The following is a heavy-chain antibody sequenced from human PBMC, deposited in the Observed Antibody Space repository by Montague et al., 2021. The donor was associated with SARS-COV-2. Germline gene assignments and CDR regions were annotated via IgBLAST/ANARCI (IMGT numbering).Heavy chain of an antibody. CDR2: ISDSGST. Sequence: SETLSLTCTVSGGSISSFYWCWFRQPPGKGLEWIGYISDSGSTNYNTSPTSRVTMSVDTSKNQFSLKVNSVTAADTAVYYCARHYSATLPAVYWGQGTLVTVSS. CDR1: GGSISSFY. D-gene: IGHD2-15*01. V-gene: IGHV4-59*08. CDR3: ARHYSATLPAVY. J-gene: IGHJ4*02.